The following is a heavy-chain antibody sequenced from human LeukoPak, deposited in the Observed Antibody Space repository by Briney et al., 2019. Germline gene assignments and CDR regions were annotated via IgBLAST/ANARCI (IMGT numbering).Heavy chain of an antibody. CDR2: TYHSGST. CDR3: ARGVDTASGDGFDI. D-gene: IGHD5-18*01. J-gene: IGHJ3*02. Sequence: PSETLSLTCTVSGGSISRTGYSWSWIRQPPGQGLEWLAYTYHSGSTYYNPSLKSRLTISLDRSRNQFSLKLSSVTAADSAVYYCARGVDTASGDGFDIWGQRTMVTVSS. V-gene: IGHV4-30-2*01. CDR1: GGSISRTGYS.